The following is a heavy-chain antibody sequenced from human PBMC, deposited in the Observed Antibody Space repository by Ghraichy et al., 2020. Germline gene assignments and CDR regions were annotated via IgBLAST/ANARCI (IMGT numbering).Heavy chain of an antibody. CDR1: SGSITSSSYY. CDR2: IYYYGNT. Sequence: SETLSLTCTVSSGSITSSSYYWGWIRQPPGKGLEWLGNIYYYGNTYYNPSLKSRVTISVDTSKNQFSLKLSSVTAADTAVYYCSRTGHGTTSVLTWGQGTLVTVSS. D-gene: IGHD1-1*01. J-gene: IGHJ5*02. V-gene: IGHV4-39*01. CDR3: SRTGHGTTSVLT.